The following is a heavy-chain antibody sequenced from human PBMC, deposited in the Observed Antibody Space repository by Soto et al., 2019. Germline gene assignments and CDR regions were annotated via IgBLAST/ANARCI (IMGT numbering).Heavy chain of an antibody. V-gene: IGHV1-2*02. CDR2: INPNNGGA. CDR1: GYIFSEYY. D-gene: IGHD6-6*01. J-gene: IGHJ6*02. Sequence: ASVKVSCKASGYIFSEYYIQWVRQAPGQGLECMGWINPNNGGATYAQKFHGRVTMTRDTSISTAYMELSRLRSDDTAVYFCAKGESSSAVSYSYYGLDVWGQGTTVTVSS. CDR3: AKGESSSAVSYSYYGLDV.